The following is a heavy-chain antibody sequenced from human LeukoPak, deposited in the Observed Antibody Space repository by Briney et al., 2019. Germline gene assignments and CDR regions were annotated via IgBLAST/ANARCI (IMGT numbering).Heavy chain of an antibody. CDR1: GYTFTSYG. Sequence: ASVKVSCKASGYTFTSYGISWVRQAPGQGLEWMGWISAYNGNTNYAQKLQGRVTMTTDTSTSTAYMELRSLRSDDTAVYYCARTGDGIAAAVGRWFDPWGQGTLVTVSS. D-gene: IGHD6-13*01. J-gene: IGHJ5*02. CDR3: ARTGDGIAAAVGRWFDP. V-gene: IGHV1-18*01. CDR2: ISAYNGNT.